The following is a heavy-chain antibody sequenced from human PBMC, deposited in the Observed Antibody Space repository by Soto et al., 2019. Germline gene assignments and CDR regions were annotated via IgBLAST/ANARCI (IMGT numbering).Heavy chain of an antibody. Sequence: ASVKVSCKASGGXFSSYAISWVRQAPGQGLEWMGGISAFNGKTNYAQKLQGRVTMTTDTSTSTAYMELSSVTAADTAVYYCASWVGVTTTRSQVFDIWGQGTMVTVSS. CDR3: ASWVGVTTTRSQVFDI. D-gene: IGHD4-17*01. V-gene: IGHV1-18*01. CDR2: ISAFNGKT. J-gene: IGHJ3*02. CDR1: GGXFSSYA.